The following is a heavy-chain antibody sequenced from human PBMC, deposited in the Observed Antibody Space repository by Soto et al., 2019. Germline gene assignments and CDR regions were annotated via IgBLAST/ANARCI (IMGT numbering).Heavy chain of an antibody. CDR2: INPKSGGT. J-gene: IGHJ5*02. V-gene: IGHV1-2*02. Sequence: ASVKVSCKASGYTFSAYYIHWVRQAPGQGLEWMGWINPKSGGTNNAQKFQGRVTMTSDTSISTASMELSRLTSDDTAIYYCARMATFGSLNWFDPWGQGTLVTVSS. CDR1: GYTFSAYY. CDR3: ARMATFGSLNWFDP. D-gene: IGHD3-16*01.